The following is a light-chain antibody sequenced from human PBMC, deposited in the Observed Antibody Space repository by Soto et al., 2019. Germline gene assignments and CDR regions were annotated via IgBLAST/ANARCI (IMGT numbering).Light chain of an antibody. CDR2: DAS. CDR3: QQFNSYPALT. Sequence: AIQLTQSPSSLSASVGDRVTITCRASQGISSALAWYQQKPGKAPKLLIYDASSLASGVPSRFSGSGSGTDFTLTISSLQPEDFATYYFQQFNSYPALTFGGGTKVEIK. CDR1: QGISSA. J-gene: IGKJ4*01. V-gene: IGKV1-13*02.